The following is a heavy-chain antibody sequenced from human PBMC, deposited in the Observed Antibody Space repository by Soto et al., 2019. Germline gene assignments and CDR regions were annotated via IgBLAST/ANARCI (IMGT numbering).Heavy chain of an antibody. V-gene: IGHV4-61*01. Sequence: QVQLQESGPGLVKPSETLSLTCTVSGGSVSSGSDYWSWIRQPPGKGLEWIGHIYNSESTNYNPSLKSRVTISADTSKSLFSLKLTSMTAADTAVYFCARVKGYTYEYDPRYYFDYWGQGTLVTVSS. CDR1: GGSVSSGSDY. D-gene: IGHD5-18*01. CDR2: IYNSEST. J-gene: IGHJ4*02. CDR3: ARVKGYTYEYDPRYYFDY.